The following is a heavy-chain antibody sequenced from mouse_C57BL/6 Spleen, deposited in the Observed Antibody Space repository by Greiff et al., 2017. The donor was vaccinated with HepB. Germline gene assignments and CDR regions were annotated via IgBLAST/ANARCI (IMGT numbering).Heavy chain of an antibody. CDR2: INYDGSST. J-gene: IGHJ2*01. CDR3: ARGGPVPDY. CDR1: GFTFSDYY. Sequence: EVKLVESEGGLVQPGSSMKLSCTASGFTFSDYYMAWVRQVPEKGLEWVANINYDGSSTYYLDSLKSRFIISRDNAKNILYLQMSSLKSEDTATYYCARGGPVPDYWGQGTTLTVSS. V-gene: IGHV5-16*01.